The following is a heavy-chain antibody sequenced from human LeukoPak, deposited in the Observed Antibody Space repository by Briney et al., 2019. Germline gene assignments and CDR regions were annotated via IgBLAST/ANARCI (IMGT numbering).Heavy chain of an antibody. CDR1: GGSISSGGYY. V-gene: IGHV4-31*03. J-gene: IGHJ5*02. CDR3: ARAIPLDIVVVPGSWFDP. CDR2: IYYSGST. D-gene: IGHD2-2*01. Sequence: PSQTLSLTCTVSGGSISSGGYYWSWIRQHPGKGLEWIGYIYYSGSTYYNPSLKSRVTISLDTSKNQFSLKLSSVTAAGTAVYYCARAIPLDIVVVPGSWFDPRGQGTLVTVSS.